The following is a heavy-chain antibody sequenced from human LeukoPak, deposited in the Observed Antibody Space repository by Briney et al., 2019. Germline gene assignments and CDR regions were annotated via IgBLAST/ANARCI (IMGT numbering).Heavy chain of an antibody. CDR3: AGQWELGDFDY. CDR1: GASISSSTYY. V-gene: IGHV4-39*07. Sequence: SETLSLTCTVSGASISSSTYYWGWIRQPPGKGLEWIASIYYSGSTYYNPSLKSRVTISVDTSKNQFSLKLSSVTAADTAVYYCAGQWELGDFDYWGQGTLVTVSS. J-gene: IGHJ4*02. D-gene: IGHD1-26*01. CDR2: IYYSGST.